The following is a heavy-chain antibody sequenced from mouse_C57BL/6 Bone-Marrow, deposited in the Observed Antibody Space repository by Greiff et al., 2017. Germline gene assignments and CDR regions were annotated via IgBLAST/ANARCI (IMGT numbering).Heavy chain of an antibody. Sequence: EVKLVESGGGLVKPGGSLKLSCAASGFTFSSYAMSWVRQTPEKRLEWVATISDGGSYTYYTDNVKGRFTISRDNAKNNLYLQMSHLKSEDTAMYYCARDNYYSQEDYYAMDYWGQGTSVTVSS. CDR2: ISDGGSYT. J-gene: IGHJ4*01. CDR3: ARDNYYSQEDYYAMDY. CDR1: GFTFSSYA. D-gene: IGHD2-12*01. V-gene: IGHV5-4*01.